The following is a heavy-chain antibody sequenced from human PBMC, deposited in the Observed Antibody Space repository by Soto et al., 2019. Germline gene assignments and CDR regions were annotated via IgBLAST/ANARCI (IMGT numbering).Heavy chain of an antibody. CDR1: GFPFSAYV. CDR3: AKARFDSGGTFFRVGFYDV. J-gene: IGHJ4*02. Sequence: EVQLLESGGDLVQPGGSLRLSCAASGFPFSAYVMTWVRRAPGRGLEWISAISGSGDTAYYAESVKGRFTISRDNSRNTLYLKMNNLTVEDTAVYSCAKARFDSGGTFFRVGFYDVWGRGTLVTVST. V-gene: IGHV3-23*01. CDR2: ISGSGDTA. D-gene: IGHD3-22*01.